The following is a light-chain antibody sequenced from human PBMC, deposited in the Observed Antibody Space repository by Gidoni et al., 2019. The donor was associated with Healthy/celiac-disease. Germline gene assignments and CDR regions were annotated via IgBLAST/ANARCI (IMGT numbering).Light chain of an antibody. CDR3: SSYTSSSSVV. J-gene: IGLJ2*01. V-gene: IGLV2-14*03. Sequence: QSALTQPASVSGPPGQSITISCTGTSSDVGGYNYVSWYQHHTGKAPKLMLYDVSHRAAGVSDRFSGSKSGSTASLTISGLQAEDEADYYCSSYTSSSSVVFGGGTKLTVL. CDR1: SSDVGGYNY. CDR2: DVS.